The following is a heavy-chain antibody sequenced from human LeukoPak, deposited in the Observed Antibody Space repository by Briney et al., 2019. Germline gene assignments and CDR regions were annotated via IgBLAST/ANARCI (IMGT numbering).Heavy chain of an antibody. J-gene: IGHJ4*02. Sequence: XGSLRLSCAASGLTVSSNHMSWVRQAPGKGLEWLSVLYSHGRTDYADSVKGRFTISRDNSRNTLYLQMNSLRAEDTAVYYCAAGGTYYYNSSGYLYELWGQGTLVTVSS. CDR3: AAGGTYYYNSSGYLYEL. V-gene: IGHV3-53*01. CDR2: LYSHGRT. D-gene: IGHD3-22*01. CDR1: GLTVSSNH.